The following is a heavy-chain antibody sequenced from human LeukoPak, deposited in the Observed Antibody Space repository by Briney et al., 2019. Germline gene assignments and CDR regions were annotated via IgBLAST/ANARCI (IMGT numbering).Heavy chain of an antibody. Sequence: CLRLSCAAAGFTLSRYWMSWVRQAPGKGLEWVANIKQDGSAIYYVDSVKGRFTISRDNAKNSLYLQMNSLRAEDTAVYYCARCGVGVAAAAANCWGQGTLLTVSS. D-gene: IGHD6-13*01. CDR2: IKQDGSAI. CDR3: ARCGVGVAAAAANC. CDR1: GFTLSRYW. J-gene: IGHJ4*02. V-gene: IGHV3-7*01.